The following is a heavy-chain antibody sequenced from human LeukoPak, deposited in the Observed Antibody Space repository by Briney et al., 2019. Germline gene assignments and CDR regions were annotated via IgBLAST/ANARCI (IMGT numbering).Heavy chain of an antibody. CDR1: GFTFSDYN. D-gene: IGHD1-26*01. J-gene: IGHJ4*02. V-gene: IGHV3-11*01. CDR2: ISSSGSTI. CDR3: ARDLYSGSYYDY. Sequence: GGSLRLSCAASGFTFSDYNMSWIRQAPGKGLEWVSYISSSGSTIYYADSVKGRFTISRDNSKNSLYLQMNSLRAEDTAVYYCARDLYSGSYYDYWGQGTLVTVSS.